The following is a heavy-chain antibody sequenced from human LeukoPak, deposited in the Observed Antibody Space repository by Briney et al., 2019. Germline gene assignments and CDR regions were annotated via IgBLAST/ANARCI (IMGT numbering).Heavy chain of an antibody. D-gene: IGHD1-7*01. CDR1: GFTFSSNG. CDR2: IQYDGSKK. CDR3: AKRRGLELLYYYYMDV. Sequence: PGGSLRLSCVASGFTFSSNGMHWVRQAPGKGLEWVTFIQYDGSKKYYADSVKGRFTISRDNSKNTLYLEMNSLRAEDTAVYYCAKRRGLELLYYYYMDVWGKGTTVTVSS. J-gene: IGHJ6*03. V-gene: IGHV3-30*02.